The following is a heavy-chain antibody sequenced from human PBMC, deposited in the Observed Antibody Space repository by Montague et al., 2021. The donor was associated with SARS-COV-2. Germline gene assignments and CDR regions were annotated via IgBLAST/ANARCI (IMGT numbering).Heavy chain of an antibody. CDR3: AREPPVRGVVGVAKNYYSYGMDV. D-gene: IGHD3-3*01. CDR2: IYNSGST. CDR1: GGSISSYY. J-gene: IGHJ6*02. Sequence: SETLSLTCTVSGGSISSYYWSWIRQPPGKGLEWIGRIYNSGSTXXXPSXXXRVTISVDTSKNQFSLKLSSVTAADTAVYYCAREPPVRGVVGVAKNYYSYGMDVWGQGTTVTVSS. V-gene: IGHV4-4*07.